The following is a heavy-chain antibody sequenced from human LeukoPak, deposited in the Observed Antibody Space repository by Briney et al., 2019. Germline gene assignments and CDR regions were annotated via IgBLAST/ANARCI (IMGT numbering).Heavy chain of an antibody. CDR3: ARQDPHWDPFAP. CDR2: IKYDGSEK. J-gene: IGHJ3*01. CDR1: GFIFSSYW. V-gene: IGHV3-7*01. D-gene: IGHD1-26*01. Sequence: GGSLRLSCAASGFIFSSYWMSWVRQAPGKRPEWVANIKYDGSEKYSVDSVKGRFTISRDNAKKSLYLQMNSLRVEDTAVYYFARQDPHWDPFAPWGKGKTVPVSS.